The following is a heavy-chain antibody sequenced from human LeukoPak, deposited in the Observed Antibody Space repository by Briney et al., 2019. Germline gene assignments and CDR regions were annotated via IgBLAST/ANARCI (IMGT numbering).Heavy chain of an antibody. CDR3: ARHSGDYWFDP. J-gene: IGHJ5*02. V-gene: IGHV1-8*01. CDR2: MNPNSGNA. CDR1: GYTFTSYD. Sequence: GASVKVSCKASGYTFTSYDINWVRRATGQGLEWMGWMNPNSGNAGYAQKFQGRVTMTRNTSISTAYMELSSLRSEDTAVYYCARHSGDYWFDPWGQGTLVTVSS. D-gene: IGHD2-21*02.